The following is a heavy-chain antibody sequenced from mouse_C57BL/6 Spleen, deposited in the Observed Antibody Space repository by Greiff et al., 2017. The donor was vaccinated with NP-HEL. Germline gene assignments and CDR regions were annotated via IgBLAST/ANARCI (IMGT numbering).Heavy chain of an antibody. CDR2: ISYDGSN. J-gene: IGHJ1*03. D-gene: IGHD2-4*01. CDR3: ARTYYDYDWYFDV. Sequence: DVQLQESGPGLVKPSQSLSLTCSVTGYSITSGYYWNWIRQFPGNKLEWMGYISYDGSNNYNPSLKNRISITRDTFKNQFFLKLNSVTTEDTATYYCARTYYDYDWYFDVWGTGTTVTVSS. V-gene: IGHV3-6*01. CDR1: GYSITSGYY.